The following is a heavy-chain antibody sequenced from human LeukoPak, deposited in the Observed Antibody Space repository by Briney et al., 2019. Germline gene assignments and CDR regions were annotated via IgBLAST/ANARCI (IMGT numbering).Heavy chain of an antibody. V-gene: IGHV4-31*03. D-gene: IGHD7-27*01. Sequence: SQTLSLTCTVSGGSISSGGYYWSWIRQHPGKGLEWIGEIYHSGSTNYNPPLKSRVTISVDKSKNQFSLKLSSVTAADTAVYYCARAVTGDHLNWFDPWGQGTLVTVSS. CDR3: ARAVTGDHLNWFDP. CDR1: GGSISSGGYY. CDR2: IYHSGST. J-gene: IGHJ5*02.